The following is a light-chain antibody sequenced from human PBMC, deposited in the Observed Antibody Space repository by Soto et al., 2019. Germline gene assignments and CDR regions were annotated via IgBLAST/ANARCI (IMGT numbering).Light chain of an antibody. J-gene: IGLJ2*01. Sequence: QLVLTQPPSASGTPGQRVTISCSGSSSNIGGNTVNWYQQLPRTAPKLLIYSNNHRPSGVPDRFSGSKSGTSASLAISGLQSEDEADYYCAAWDDSLNGPVFGGGTKVTVL. CDR1: SSNIGGNT. CDR2: SNN. V-gene: IGLV1-44*01. CDR3: AAWDDSLNGPV.